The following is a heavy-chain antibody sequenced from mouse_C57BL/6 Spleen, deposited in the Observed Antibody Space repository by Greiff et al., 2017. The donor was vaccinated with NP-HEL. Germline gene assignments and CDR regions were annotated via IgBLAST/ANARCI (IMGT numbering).Heavy chain of an antibody. CDR2: IYPSDSET. CDR3: ARLDGGFDY. J-gene: IGHJ2*01. CDR1: GYTFTSYW. Sequence: VQLQQPGAELVRPGSSVKLSCKASGYTFTSYWMDWVKQRPGQGLEWIGNIYPSDSETHYNQKFKDKATLTVDKSSSTAYMQLSSLTSEDSAVYYCARLDGGFDYWGQGTTLTVSS. V-gene: IGHV1-61*01.